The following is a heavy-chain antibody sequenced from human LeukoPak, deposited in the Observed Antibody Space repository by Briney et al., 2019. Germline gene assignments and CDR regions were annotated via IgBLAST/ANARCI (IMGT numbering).Heavy chain of an antibody. J-gene: IGHJ4*02. V-gene: IGHV3-48*03. Sequence: GGSLRLSCAASGFTFSSHEMNWVRQAPGKGLEWVSYISGSGSTMYYADSVKGRFTISRDNAKNSLYLQMNSLRAEDTAIYYCARDSLSGGSDYWGQGTLVTVSS. CDR3: ARDSLSGGSDY. CDR2: ISGSGSTM. D-gene: IGHD2-15*01. CDR1: GFTFSSHE.